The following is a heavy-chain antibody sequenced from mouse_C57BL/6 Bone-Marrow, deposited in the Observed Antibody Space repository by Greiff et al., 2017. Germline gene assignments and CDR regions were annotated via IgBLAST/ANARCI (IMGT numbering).Heavy chain of an antibody. D-gene: IGHD2-1*01. V-gene: IGHV1-15*01. J-gene: IGHJ3*01. CDR1: GYTFTDYE. CDR3: TREGLYYGKGGFAY. Sequence: QVQLQQSGAELVRPGASVTLSCKASGYTFTDYEMHWVKQTPVHGLEWIGAIDPETGGTAYNQKFKGKAILTADKSSSTAYMELRSLTSEDSAVYYCTREGLYYGKGGFAYWGQGTLVTVSA. CDR2: IDPETGGT.